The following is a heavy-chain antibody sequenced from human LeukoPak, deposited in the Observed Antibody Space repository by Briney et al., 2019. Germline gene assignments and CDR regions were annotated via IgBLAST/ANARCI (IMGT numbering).Heavy chain of an antibody. J-gene: IGHJ4*02. CDR3: ARSSTPYYYDSSGVVDY. V-gene: IGHV1-18*01. CDR2: ISAYNGNT. CDR1: GYTFTSYG. D-gene: IGHD3-22*01. Sequence: ASVKVSCKASGYTFTSYGISWVRQAPGQGLEWMGWISAYNGNTNYAQKLQGRVTITRNTSISTAYMELSSLRSEDTAVYYCARSSTPYYYDSSGVVDYWGQGTLVTVSS.